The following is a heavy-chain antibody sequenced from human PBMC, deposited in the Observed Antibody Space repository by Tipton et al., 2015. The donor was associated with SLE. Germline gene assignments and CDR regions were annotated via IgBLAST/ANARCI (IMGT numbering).Heavy chain of an antibody. V-gene: IGHV3-74*01. CDR3: ARDRTVSGTNWYFDL. D-gene: IGHD3-3*01. CDR2: INSDGSST. Sequence: SLRLSCAASGFTFNNYWMHWVRQAPGKGLVWVSRINSDGSSTDYADSVKGRFTILRDDAKNTLYLQMNSLTAEDTAVYYCARDRTVSGTNWYFDLWGRGALVTVSS. CDR1: GFTFNNYW. J-gene: IGHJ2*01.